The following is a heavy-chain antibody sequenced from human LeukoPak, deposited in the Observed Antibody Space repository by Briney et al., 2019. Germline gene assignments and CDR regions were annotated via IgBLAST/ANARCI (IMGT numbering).Heavy chain of an antibody. CDR2: TYAGGAS. Sequence: GGSLRLSCAASGFNITKTYLMWARQAPGKRLEWVSVTYAGGASWYGDFVEGRFTISRDNSKNTVYLQMNSLRTEDTAVYYCARRWAVAAVDYWGQGTLVTVSS. CDR1: GFNITKTY. CDR3: ARRWAVAAVDY. J-gene: IGHJ4*02. V-gene: IGHV3-53*01. D-gene: IGHD6-19*01.